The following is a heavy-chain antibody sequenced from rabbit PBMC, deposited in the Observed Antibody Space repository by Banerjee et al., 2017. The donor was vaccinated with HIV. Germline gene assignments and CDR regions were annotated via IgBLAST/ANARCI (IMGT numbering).Heavy chain of an antibody. D-gene: IGHD1-1*01. CDR2: IDVDSSGNT. Sequence: QSLEESGGDLVKPGASLTLTCTASGFSFSSSYWICWVRQAPGKGLEWIACIDVDSSGNTYYAIWAKGRFTISKTSSTTVTLQMTSLTAADTATYFCARSTSGYDIGDLWGPGTLVTVS. CDR1: GFSFSSSYW. CDR3: ARSTSGYDIGDL. J-gene: IGHJ6*01. V-gene: IGHV1S40*01.